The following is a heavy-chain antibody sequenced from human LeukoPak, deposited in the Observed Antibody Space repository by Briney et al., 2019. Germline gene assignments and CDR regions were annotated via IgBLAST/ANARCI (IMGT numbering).Heavy chain of an antibody. CDR1: GFTFSSCA. CDR3: AKEGPLRRTDFDY. J-gene: IGHJ4*02. V-gene: IGHV3-23*01. CDR2: IDENGGGR. Sequence: GGSLILSCAASGFTFSSCAMSWVRQAPGTGLEWVAGIDENGGGRYYADSVKDRFTISRDNFRNTLYLQMDSLRAEDTAVYYCAKEGPLRRTDFDYWGPGSLVTVSS.